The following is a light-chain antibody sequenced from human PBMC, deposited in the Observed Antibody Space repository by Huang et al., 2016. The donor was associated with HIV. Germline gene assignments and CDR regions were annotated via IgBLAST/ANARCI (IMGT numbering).Light chain of an antibody. CDR2: MAS. CDR1: QSLVHDNGYSY. CDR3: MQSLQSLT. V-gene: IGKV2-28*01. J-gene: IGKJ4*01. Sequence: IVMTQSPLSLPVTPGAPASISCRSSQSLVHDNGYSYVDWYLQKPGQSPQVLSYMASIRAPGVPGRFSGSGSGTNFTLEINRVETEDVGTYYCMQSLQSLTFGGGTKVEIK.